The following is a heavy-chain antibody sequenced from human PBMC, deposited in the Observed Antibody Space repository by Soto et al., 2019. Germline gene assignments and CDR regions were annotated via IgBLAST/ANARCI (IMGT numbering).Heavy chain of an antibody. V-gene: IGHV4-61*05. Sequence: PSETLSLTCTVSGGSISSSSYYWGWIRQPPGKGLEWIGYIYYSGSTNYNPSLKSRVTISVDTSKNQFSLKLSSVTAADTAVYYCARYDSSGYTHYFDYWGQGTLVTVSS. CDR1: GGSISSSSYY. CDR2: IYYSGST. D-gene: IGHD3-22*01. J-gene: IGHJ4*02. CDR3: ARYDSSGYTHYFDY.